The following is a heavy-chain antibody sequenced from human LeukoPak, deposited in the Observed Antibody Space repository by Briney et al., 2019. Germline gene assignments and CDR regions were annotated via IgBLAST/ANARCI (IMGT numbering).Heavy chain of an antibody. CDR3: ARVNFYYDDSSGYYDY. Sequence: GRSLRLSCAASGFTFSSYAMHWVRQAPGKGLEWVAVISYDGSNKYYADSVKGRFTISRDNSKNTLYLQMNSLRAEDTAVYYCARVNFYYDDSSGYYDYWGQGTLVTGSS. CDR1: GFTFSSYA. J-gene: IGHJ4*02. D-gene: IGHD3-22*01. CDR2: ISYDGSNK. V-gene: IGHV3-30-3*01.